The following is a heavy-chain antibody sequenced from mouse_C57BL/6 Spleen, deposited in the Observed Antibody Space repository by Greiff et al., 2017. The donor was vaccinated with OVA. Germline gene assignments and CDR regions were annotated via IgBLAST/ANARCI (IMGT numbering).Heavy chain of an antibody. Sequence: EVQLQESGGGLVKPGGSLKLSCAASGFTFSSYTMSWVRQTPEKRLEWVATISGGGGNTYYPDSVKGRFTISRDNAKNTLYLQMSSLRSEDTALYYCARAPFYYDYDWFAYWGQRTLVTVSA. J-gene: IGHJ3*01. V-gene: IGHV5-9*01. CDR3: ARAPFYYDYDWFAY. CDR2: ISGGGGNT. CDR1: GFTFSSYT. D-gene: IGHD2-4*01.